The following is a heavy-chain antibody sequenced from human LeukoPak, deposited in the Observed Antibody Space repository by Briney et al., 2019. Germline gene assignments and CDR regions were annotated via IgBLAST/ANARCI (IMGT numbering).Heavy chain of an antibody. D-gene: IGHD3-10*01. Sequence: PGGSLRLSCAASGFTFSRYTMNWVRQAPGKGLEWVSGISWNSGSIGYAGSVKGRFTISRDNAKNSLYLQMNSLRAEDTALYYCAKDRNPYYYGSGSYEWGQGTLVTVSS. CDR2: ISWNSGSI. J-gene: IGHJ4*02. CDR1: GFTFSRYT. CDR3: AKDRNPYYYGSGSYE. V-gene: IGHV3-9*01.